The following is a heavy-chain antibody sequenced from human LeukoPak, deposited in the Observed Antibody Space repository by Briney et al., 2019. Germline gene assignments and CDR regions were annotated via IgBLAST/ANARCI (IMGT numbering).Heavy chain of an antibody. J-gene: IGHJ5*02. V-gene: IGHV4-61*05. CDR3: ARPPGIAAAWFDP. Sequence: SETLSLTCTVSGGLISSSSYYWSWIRQPPGKGLEWIGYIYYSGSTNYNASLKSRVTISVDTSKNQFSLKLSSVTAADTAVYYCARPPGIAAAWFDPWGQGTLVTVSS. D-gene: IGHD6-13*01. CDR1: GGLISSSSYY. CDR2: IYYSGST.